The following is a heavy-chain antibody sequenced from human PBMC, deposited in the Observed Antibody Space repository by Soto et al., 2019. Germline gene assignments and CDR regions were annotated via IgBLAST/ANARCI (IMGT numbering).Heavy chain of an antibody. D-gene: IGHD1-20*01. CDR3: ARNNWNDSGWFDP. Sequence: SETLSLTCTVSGGSISSSSYYWGWIRQPPGKGLEWIGSIYYSGSTYYNPSLKSRVTISVDTSKNQFSLKLSSVTAADTAVYYCARNNWNDSGWFDPWGQGTLVTVS. J-gene: IGHJ5*02. CDR2: IYYSGST. V-gene: IGHV4-39*01. CDR1: GGSISSSSYY.